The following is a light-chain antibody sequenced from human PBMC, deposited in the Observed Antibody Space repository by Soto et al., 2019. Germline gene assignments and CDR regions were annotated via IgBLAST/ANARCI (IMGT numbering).Light chain of an antibody. Sequence: DIQITPSPSSLYASVGDRVTIACRASQAIDSWLAWYQQKPGEAPKLLIFTGSLLQSGVPQRFSGSGSGKDFTITISSLHHEDFENYYCQQTLSFPTTFGQGTKVDIK. CDR3: QQTLSFPTT. J-gene: IGKJ1*01. V-gene: IGKV1-12*01. CDR1: QAIDSW. CDR2: TGS.